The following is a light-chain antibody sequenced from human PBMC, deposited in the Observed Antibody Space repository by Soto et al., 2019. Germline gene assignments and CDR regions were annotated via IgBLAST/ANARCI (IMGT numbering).Light chain of an antibody. CDR3: QQYNNWWT. V-gene: IGKV3-15*01. J-gene: IGKJ1*01. CDR1: QSVSNN. CDR2: GAS. Sequence: EIVMTQSPATLSVSPGERATLSCRASQSVSNNLAWYQKKPGQAPRLLIYGASTRATGIPARFSGSGSGTVFTLTLSSLQSEDFAFYYCQQYNNWWTFGQGTRVDIK.